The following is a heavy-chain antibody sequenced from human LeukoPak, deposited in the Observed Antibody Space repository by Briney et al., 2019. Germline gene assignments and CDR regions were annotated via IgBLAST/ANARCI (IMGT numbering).Heavy chain of an antibody. V-gene: IGHV3-15*01. CDR2: IRSKTDGGAT. D-gene: IGHD3-3*01. CDR3: AKHIYGVVSIQQ. Sequence: GRSLRLSCAASGFTFSSYGMHWVRQAPGKGLEWVGRIRSKTDGGATDYAVSVQGRFTISRDDSKNTLYLQMSSLKTEDTAVYYCAKHIYGVVSIQQWGQGTLVTGSS. J-gene: IGHJ1*01. CDR1: GFTFSSYG.